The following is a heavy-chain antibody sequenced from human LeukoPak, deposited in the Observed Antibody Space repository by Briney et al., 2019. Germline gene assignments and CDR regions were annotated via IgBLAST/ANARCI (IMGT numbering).Heavy chain of an antibody. D-gene: IGHD3-3*01. J-gene: IGHJ3*02. CDR1: GGTFSSYA. Sequence: SVKVSCKASGGTFSSYAISWVRQAPGQGLEWMGGIIPIFGTANYAQKFQGRVTITADESTSTAYMELSSLRSEDTAVYYCASHNVYYDFWSGYREYDAFDIWGQGTMVTVSS. CDR3: ASHNVYYDFWSGYREYDAFDI. V-gene: IGHV1-69*01. CDR2: IIPIFGTA.